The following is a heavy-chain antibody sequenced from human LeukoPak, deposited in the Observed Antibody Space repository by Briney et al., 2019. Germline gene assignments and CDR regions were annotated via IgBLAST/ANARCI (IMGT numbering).Heavy chain of an antibody. CDR3: ARDQGDNSYGYYAIWYAFDV. V-gene: IGHV1-69*04. D-gene: IGHD5-18*01. CDR1: GGTFNNYA. J-gene: IGHJ3*01. Sequence: ASVKDSCKASGGTFNNYAISWVRQAPGQGLEWMGRIVPILGIANYAQEFQGRLIITADKATSSAYMELSSLRSEDTAVYYCARDQGDNSYGYYAIWYAFDVWGQGRKVAVSS. CDR2: IVPILGIA.